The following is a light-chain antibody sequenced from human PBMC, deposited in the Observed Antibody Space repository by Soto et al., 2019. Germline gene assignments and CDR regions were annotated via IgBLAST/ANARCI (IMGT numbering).Light chain of an antibody. CDR2: GAS. CDR3: QQDYNLPWT. V-gene: IGKV3D-7*01. Sequence: EIVMTQSPATLSLSPGDRATLSCRASQFISSNYLSWYQQKPGQAPRLLIYGASTRATGIPDRFSGSGSETDFTLTISSLQPEDFAVYYCQQDYNLPWTFGHGTKVDI. CDR1: QFISSNY. J-gene: IGKJ1*01.